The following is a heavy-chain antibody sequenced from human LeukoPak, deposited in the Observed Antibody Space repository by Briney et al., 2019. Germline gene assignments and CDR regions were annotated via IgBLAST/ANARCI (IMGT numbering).Heavy chain of an antibody. J-gene: IGHJ1*01. D-gene: IGHD3-22*01. CDR1: GGPFSRLA. CDR3: ARDSSGYPVGYFEH. V-gene: IGHV1-69*05. CDR2: IIPVYGTP. Sequence: ASVKVSCKASGGPFSRLAFSWVRQAPGQGLEWMGGIIPVYGTPNYAQSFQGRVTITTDDSTSTGYMELSSLTSEGTAIYYCARDSSGYPVGYFEHWGQGTLVTVSS.